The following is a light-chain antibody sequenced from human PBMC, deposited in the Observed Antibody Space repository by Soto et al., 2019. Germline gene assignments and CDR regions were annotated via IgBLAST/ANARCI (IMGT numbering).Light chain of an antibody. CDR1: QDISSY. Sequence: TQSPAALSASPGDRVTINCRASQDISSYLAWYQQKPGKAPNLLIYVASTLQSGVPSRFSGSGSGTDFTLTIIRLQSEDFATYYCQQYYEFPLTFGGGTKVDVK. CDR3: QQYYEFPLT. J-gene: IGKJ4*01. V-gene: IGKV1-8*01. CDR2: VAS.